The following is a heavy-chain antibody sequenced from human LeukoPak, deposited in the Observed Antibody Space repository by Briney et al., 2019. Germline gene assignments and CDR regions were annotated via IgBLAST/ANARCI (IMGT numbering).Heavy chain of an antibody. CDR1: GGSISSGGYY. Sequence: SETLSLTCTVSGGSISSGGYYWSWIRQPPGKGLEWLGYIYYSGSTYYNPSLKSRVTISVDTSKNQFSLKLSSVTAADTAVYYCARGDDILTGPPVSWGQGTLVTVSS. CDR2: IYYSGST. CDR3: ARGDDILTGPPVS. V-gene: IGHV4-30-4*08. J-gene: IGHJ4*02. D-gene: IGHD3-9*01.